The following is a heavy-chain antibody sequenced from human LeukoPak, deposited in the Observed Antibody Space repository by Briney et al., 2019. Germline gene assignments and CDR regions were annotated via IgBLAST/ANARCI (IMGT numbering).Heavy chain of an antibody. V-gene: IGHV3-33*01. CDR2: IWYDGSNK. CDR1: GFTFSSYG. J-gene: IGHJ5*02. D-gene: IGHD6-13*01. CDR3: ARDPSSSWYGNWFDP. Sequence: GSLRLSCAASGFTFSSYGMHWVRQAPGKGLEWVAVIWYDGSNKYYADSVKGRFTISRDNSKNTLYLQMNSLRAEDTAVYYCARDPSSSWYGNWFDPWGQGTLATVSS.